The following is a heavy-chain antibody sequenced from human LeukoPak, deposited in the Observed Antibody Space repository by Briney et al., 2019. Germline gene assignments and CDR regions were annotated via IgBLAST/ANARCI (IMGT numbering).Heavy chain of an antibody. CDR2: ISSSSSYI. CDR3: ARVFVGYCSSISCYSLDP. J-gene: IGHJ5*02. Sequence: GGSLRLSCAASGFTFSSYNMNWVRQAPGKGLEWVSSISSSSSYIYYADSVRGRFTISRDNANNSLYLQMNSLRAEDTAVYYCARVFVGYCSSISCYSLDPWGQGTLVTASS. D-gene: IGHD2-2*01. CDR1: GFTFSSYN. V-gene: IGHV3-21*01.